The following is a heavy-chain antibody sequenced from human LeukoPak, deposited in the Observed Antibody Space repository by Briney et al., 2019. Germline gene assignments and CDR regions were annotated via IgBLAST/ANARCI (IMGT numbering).Heavy chain of an antibody. V-gene: IGHV3-33*01. CDR3: ARDLHPSGWSDFDY. D-gene: IGHD6-19*01. CDR2: TWYDGSKE. CDR1: GFTLSSHD. J-gene: IGHJ4*02. Sequence: PGRSLRLSCAVSGFTLSSHDMHWVRQAPGRGLEWVAVTWYDGSKEYYADSVKGRFTISRDISKNTLYLQMNSLRAEDTAVYYCARDLHPSGWSDFDYWGQGTLVTVSS.